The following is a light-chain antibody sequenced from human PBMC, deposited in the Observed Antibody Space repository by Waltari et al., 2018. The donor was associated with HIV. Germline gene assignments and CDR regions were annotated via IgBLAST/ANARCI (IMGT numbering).Light chain of an antibody. V-gene: IGLV2-14*01. CDR3: SSYTTSNTYV. CDR2: RVK. J-gene: IGLJ1*01. Sequence: QSALAQPASVSGSPGQSITFSCTGTRSDIGAYNYVSWYQKHPDKAPKVIIYRVKRRPSGGSDRFSGSKSGNTASLTISGLQAEDEADYYCSSYTTSNTYVFGRGTTVSVL. CDR1: RSDIGAYNY.